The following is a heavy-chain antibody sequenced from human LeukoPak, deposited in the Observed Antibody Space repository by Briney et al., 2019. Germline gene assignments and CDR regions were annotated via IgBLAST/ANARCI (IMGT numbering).Heavy chain of an antibody. CDR2: IYYSGST. D-gene: IGHD3-22*01. V-gene: IGHV4-59*08. CDR1: GGSISSYY. J-gene: IGHJ4*02. Sequence: PSETLSLTCTVSGGSISSYYWSWIRQPPGKGLEWIGYIYYSGSTSYNPSLKSRVTISVDTSKNQFSLKLSSVTAADTAVYYCARGITMMYYFDYWGQGTLVTVSS. CDR3: ARGITMMYYFDY.